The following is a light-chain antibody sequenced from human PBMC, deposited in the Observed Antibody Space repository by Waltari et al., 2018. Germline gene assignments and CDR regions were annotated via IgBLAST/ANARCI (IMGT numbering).Light chain of an antibody. CDR3: QQGEASPYT. CDR2: AAS. Sequence: DILMTQSPSTVSASVGDSVTITCRASQDFRSWLAWYQQKPGKAPNPLIYAASSWQSGVPSRFSGSGSGTHFTLTISSLQPEDFATYYCQQGEASPYTFGQGTKLEIK. V-gene: IGKV1-12*01. CDR1: QDFRSW. J-gene: IGKJ2*01.